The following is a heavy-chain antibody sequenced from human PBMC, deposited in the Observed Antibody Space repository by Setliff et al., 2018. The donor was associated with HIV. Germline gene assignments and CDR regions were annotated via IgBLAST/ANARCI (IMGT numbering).Heavy chain of an antibody. CDR1: GGSISSYF. J-gene: IGHJ4*02. D-gene: IGHD3-10*01. Sequence: SETLSLTCTVSGGSISSYFWSWIRQPPGKGLEWIGYIYTSGSTNYNPSLKSRVTISIDTSKKQFSLRLTSVTAADSAVYYCARESYGSGTYDYWGQGTLVTVSS. CDR3: ARESYGSGTYDY. CDR2: IYTSGST. V-gene: IGHV4-4*08.